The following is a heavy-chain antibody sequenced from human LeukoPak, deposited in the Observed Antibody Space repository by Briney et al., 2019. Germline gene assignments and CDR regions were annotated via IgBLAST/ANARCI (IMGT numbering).Heavy chain of an antibody. D-gene: IGHD5-24*01. V-gene: IGHV5-51*01. CDR1: GYSFTNYW. Sequence: GESLKIFCKGSGYSFTNYWIGLVRQMPGKGLEWMGIIYPADSDTRYSPSFQGQVTISADKSISAAYLQWTSLKASDTAMYYCVRGRDGYKNFAYWGQGSLVTVSS. J-gene: IGHJ4*02. CDR3: VRGRDGYKNFAY. CDR2: IYPADSDT.